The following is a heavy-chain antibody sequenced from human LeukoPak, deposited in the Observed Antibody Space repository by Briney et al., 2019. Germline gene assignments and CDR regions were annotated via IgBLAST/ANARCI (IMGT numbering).Heavy chain of an antibody. D-gene: IGHD1-26*01. CDR2: IFHSGNK. J-gene: IGHJ4*02. CDR1: GASISSSRYY. V-gene: IGHV4-39*07. CDR3: ARRVGLTTEIDS. Sequence: SETLSLTCVVSGASISSSRYYWEWIRQPPGKGLEWIATIFHSGNKYYNPSIRCRVTISVDTSKDQFSLSLSSVTAADTAIYYCARRVGLTTEIDSWGQGTLVSVSS.